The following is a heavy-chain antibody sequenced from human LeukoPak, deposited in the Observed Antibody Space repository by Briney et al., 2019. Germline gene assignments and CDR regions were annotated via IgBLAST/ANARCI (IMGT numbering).Heavy chain of an antibody. J-gene: IGHJ5*02. V-gene: IGHV4-4*07. D-gene: IGHD3-10*01. CDR3: ARDSGTTGEVKFDP. Sequence: SETLSLTCTVSGGSIRSYWSWIRQPAGKGLEWIGRIYGSGSIDYNPSLKSRVTMSIDTSKNQFSLNLISVTAADTAVYYCARDSGTTGEVKFDPWGQGTLVTVSS. CDR2: IYGSGSI. CDR1: GGSIRSY.